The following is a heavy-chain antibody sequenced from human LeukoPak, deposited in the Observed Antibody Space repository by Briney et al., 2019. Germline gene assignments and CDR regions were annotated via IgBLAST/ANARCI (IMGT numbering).Heavy chain of an antibody. CDR1: GFTFSSYA. V-gene: IGHV3-23*01. J-gene: IGHJ4*02. D-gene: IGHD6-13*01. CDR3: AKDPESSSWYYFDY. Sequence: GGSLRLSCAASGFTFSSYAMSWVRRAPGKGLEWVSAISGSGGSTYYADSVKGRFTISRDNSKNTLYLQMNSLRAEDTAVYYCAKDPESSSWYYFDYWGQGTLVTVSS. CDR2: ISGSGGST.